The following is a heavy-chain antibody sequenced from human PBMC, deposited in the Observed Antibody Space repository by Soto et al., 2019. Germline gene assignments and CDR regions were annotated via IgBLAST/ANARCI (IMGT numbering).Heavy chain of an antibody. J-gene: IGHJ6*02. CDR1: GVSISIYY. CDR2: IYYSGST. Sequence: SETLSLTCAVAGVSISIYYWIWIRQPPGKGLEWIGYIYYSGSTNYNPSLKSRVTISVDTSKNQFSLKLSSVTAADTAVYYCARDSTMVRGVISDYYYGMDVWGQGTTVTVSS. D-gene: IGHD3-10*01. V-gene: IGHV4-59*01. CDR3: ARDSTMVRGVISDYYYGMDV.